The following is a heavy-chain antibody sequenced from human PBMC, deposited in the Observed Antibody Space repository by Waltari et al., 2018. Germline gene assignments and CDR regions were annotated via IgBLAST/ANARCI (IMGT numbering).Heavy chain of an antibody. Sequence: EVQLVESGGGLVQPGGSLRLSCAASGFTFSSYWMSWVRQAPGKGLEWVANIKQDGSEKYEVDSVKGRFTISRDNAKNSLYLQMNSLRAEDTAVYYCARGGTYSSSWYGAAFDIWGQGTMVTVSS. D-gene: IGHD6-13*01. J-gene: IGHJ3*02. CDR1: GFTFSSYW. CDR2: IKQDGSEK. V-gene: IGHV3-7*01. CDR3: ARGGTYSSSWYGAAFDI.